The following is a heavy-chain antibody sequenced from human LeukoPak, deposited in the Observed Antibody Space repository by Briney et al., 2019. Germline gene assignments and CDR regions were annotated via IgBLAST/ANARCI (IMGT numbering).Heavy chain of an antibody. Sequence: ASVKVSCKASGGTFSSYAISWVRQAPGQWLEWMGGIIPIFGIANYAQKFQGRVTITTDESTSTAYMELSSLRSEDTAVYYCASFSSVGAPGWSDPWGQGTLVTVSS. CDR3: ASFSSVGAPGWSDP. V-gene: IGHV1-69*05. J-gene: IGHJ5*02. CDR1: GGTFSSYA. CDR2: IIPIFGIA. D-gene: IGHD1-26*01.